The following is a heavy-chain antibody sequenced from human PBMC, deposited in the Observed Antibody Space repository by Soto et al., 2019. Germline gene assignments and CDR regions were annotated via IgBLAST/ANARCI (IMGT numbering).Heavy chain of an antibody. CDR3: ARDNILGILYGGMDV. CDR2: IYYSGST. J-gene: IGHJ6*02. V-gene: IGHV4-30-4*08. D-gene: IGHD3-3*01. CDR1: GGSISSGDYY. Sequence: PSETLSLTCTVSGGSISSGDYYWIWIRQPPGKGLGWIGVIYYSGSTYYNPYLKSRDTRSVDTSKNQFSLKLSSVTAADTAVYYCARDNILGILYGGMDVWGQGTTVTVSS.